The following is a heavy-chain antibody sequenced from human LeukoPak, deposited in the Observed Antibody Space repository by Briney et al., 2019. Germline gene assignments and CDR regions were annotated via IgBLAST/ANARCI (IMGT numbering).Heavy chain of an antibody. J-gene: IGHJ4*02. V-gene: IGHV3-11*01. Sequence: GGSLRLSCAASGFTFSDYYMSWIRQAPGKGLEWVSYISSSGSTIYYADSVKGRFTISRDNAKNSLYLQMNSLRAEDTAVYYCAREMDPGIAVAALDYWGQGTLVTVSS. D-gene: IGHD6-13*01. CDR3: AREMDPGIAVAALDY. CDR2: ISSSGSTI. CDR1: GFTFSDYY.